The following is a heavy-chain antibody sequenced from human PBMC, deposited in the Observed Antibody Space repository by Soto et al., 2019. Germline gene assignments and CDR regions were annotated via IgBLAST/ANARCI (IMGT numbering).Heavy chain of an antibody. CDR1: GFTFTDSA. D-gene: IGHD2-2*01. J-gene: IGHJ6*02. V-gene: IGHV1-58*01. CDR2: IVVGSGST. Sequence: SVKVSCKVSGFTFTDSAVQWVRQARGQGFEWIGWIVVGSGSTNYAQKFQERVTITRDMSTSTAYMELSSLRSEDTAVYYCAAGRTGGSYYGMDVWGQGTTVTSP. CDR3: AAGRTGGSYYGMDV.